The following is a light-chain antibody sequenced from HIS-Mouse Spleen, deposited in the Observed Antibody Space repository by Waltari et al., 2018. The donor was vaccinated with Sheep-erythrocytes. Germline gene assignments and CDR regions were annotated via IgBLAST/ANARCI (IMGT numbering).Light chain of an antibody. CDR3: CSYAGSYNHV. CDR1: SSDVGGYTY. V-gene: IGLV2-11*01. Sequence: QSALTQPRSVSGSPGQSVTIPCTGTSSDVGGYTYASWYQQHPGKAPKLMIYDVSKRPSGVPDRFSGSKSGNTASLTISGLQAEDEADYYCCSYAGSYNHVFATGTKVTVL. J-gene: IGLJ1*01. CDR2: DVS.